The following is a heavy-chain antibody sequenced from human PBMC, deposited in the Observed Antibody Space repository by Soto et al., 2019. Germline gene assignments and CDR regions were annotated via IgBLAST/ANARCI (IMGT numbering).Heavy chain of an antibody. CDR1: GFTFINAW. CDR3: ARGRQGNHFDD. V-gene: IGHV3-15*01. J-gene: IGHJ4*02. CDR2: IKSKTDGGTT. Sequence: PGGSLRLSCAASGFTFINAWMSWVRQAPGKGLEWVGRIKSKTDGGTTDYATPVKGRFTISRDDSKSTLYLQMNSLRAEDTGVYYCARGRQGNHFDDWGQGALVTVSS.